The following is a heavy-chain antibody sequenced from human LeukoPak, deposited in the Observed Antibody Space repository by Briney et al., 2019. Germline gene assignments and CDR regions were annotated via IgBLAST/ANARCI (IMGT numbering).Heavy chain of an antibody. V-gene: IGHV4-38-2*02. CDR1: GYSISSGYY. J-gene: IGHJ6*03. CDR2: IYHSGST. CDR3: ARNYYGSGRGYYYMDV. Sequence: SETLSLTCTVSGYSISSGYYWGWIRQPPGKGLEWIGSIYHSGSTYYNPSLKSRVTISVDTSKNQFSLKLSSVTAADTAVYYCARNYYGSGRGYYYMDVWGKGTTVTISS. D-gene: IGHD3-10*01.